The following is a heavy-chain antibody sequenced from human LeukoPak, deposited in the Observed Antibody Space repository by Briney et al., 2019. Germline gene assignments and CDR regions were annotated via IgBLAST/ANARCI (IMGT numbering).Heavy chain of an antibody. CDR3: ARGGYYDSSGYYKNSACFDY. J-gene: IGHJ4*02. CDR2: IYSGGST. D-gene: IGHD3-22*01. Sequence: PGGSLRLSCAASGFTVSSNYMSWVRQAPGKGLEWVSVIYSGGSTYYADSVKGRFTISRDNSKNTLYLQMNSLRAEDTAVYYCARGGYYDSSGYYKNSACFDYWGQGTLVTVSS. V-gene: IGHV3-66*01. CDR1: GFTVSSNY.